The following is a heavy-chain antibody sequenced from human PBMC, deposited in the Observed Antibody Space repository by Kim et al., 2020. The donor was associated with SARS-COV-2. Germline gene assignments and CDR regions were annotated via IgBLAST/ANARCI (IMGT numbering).Heavy chain of an antibody. D-gene: IGHD1-26*01. J-gene: IGHJ5*02. CDR1: GYTLTELS. V-gene: IGHV1-24*01. Sequence: ASVKVSCKVSGYTLTELSMHWVRQAPGKGLEWMGGFDPEDGETIYAQKFQGRVTMTEDTSTDTAYMELSSLRSEDTAVYYCAIPRPIVGDTWFDPWGQGTLVTVSS. CDR3: AIPRPIVGDTWFDP. CDR2: FDPEDGET.